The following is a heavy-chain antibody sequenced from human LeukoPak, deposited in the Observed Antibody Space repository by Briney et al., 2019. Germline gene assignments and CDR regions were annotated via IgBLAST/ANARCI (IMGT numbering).Heavy chain of an antibody. V-gene: IGHV4-59*08. D-gene: IGHD5-12*01. CDR2: IYYSGST. Sequence: SETLSLTCTVSGGSISSYYWSWIRQPPGKGLEWIGYIYYSGSTNYNPSLKSRVTISVDTSKNQFSLKLSSVTAADTAVYYCARGGGGYDDSKPDYWGQGTLVTVSS. CDR1: GGSISSYY. CDR3: ARGGGGYDDSKPDY. J-gene: IGHJ4*02.